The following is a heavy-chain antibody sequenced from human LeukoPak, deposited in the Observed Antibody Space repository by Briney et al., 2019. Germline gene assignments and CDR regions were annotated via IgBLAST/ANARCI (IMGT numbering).Heavy chain of an antibody. D-gene: IGHD5-24*01. J-gene: IGHJ3*02. CDR2: IYYSGST. Sequence: PSETLSLTCTVSGVSISSYYLSWIRQPPGKGLEWIADIYYSGSTNYNPSLKSRGTISIDTSKKQFSLKLSSVTAADTAVYYCARTSRDGYINAFDIWGQGTMVTVSS. V-gene: IGHV4-59*08. CDR1: GVSISSYY. CDR3: ARTSRDGYINAFDI.